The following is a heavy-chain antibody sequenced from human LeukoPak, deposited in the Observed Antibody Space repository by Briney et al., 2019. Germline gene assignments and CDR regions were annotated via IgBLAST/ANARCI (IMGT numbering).Heavy chain of an antibody. CDR3: ARGLWLRY. CDR1: GGSFSGYY. CDR2: INHSGST. V-gene: IGHV4-34*01. Sequence: SETLSLTCAVYGGSFSGYYWSWIRHPPGKGLEWIGEINHSGSTNYNPSLKSRVTISVDTSKNQFSLKLSSVTAADTAVYYCARGLWLRYWGQGTLVTVSS. D-gene: IGHD5-18*01. J-gene: IGHJ4*02.